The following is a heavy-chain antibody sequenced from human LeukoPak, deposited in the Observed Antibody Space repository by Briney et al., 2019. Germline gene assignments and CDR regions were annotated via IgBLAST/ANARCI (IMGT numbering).Heavy chain of an antibody. CDR3: ARPHDGGSYSNDAFDI. D-gene: IGHD1-26*01. Sequence: ASVKVSCKASGYTFTDYYMHWVRQAPGQGLEWMGWINPDSGGTRYSQKFQGRVTMTRDTSINTVYMEMSRLRSDDTAVYYCARPHDGGSYSNDAFDIWGQGTMVTVSS. J-gene: IGHJ3*02. V-gene: IGHV1-2*02. CDR1: GYTFTDYY. CDR2: INPDSGGT.